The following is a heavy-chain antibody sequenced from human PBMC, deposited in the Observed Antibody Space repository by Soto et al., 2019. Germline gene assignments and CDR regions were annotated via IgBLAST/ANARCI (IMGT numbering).Heavy chain of an antibody. D-gene: IGHD3-3*01. V-gene: IGHV3-30*18. CDR2: ISDDGSNK. Sequence: LRLSCAASGFTFSNYGMHWVRQAPGKGLEWVAFISDDGSNKYYADSMKGRFTMSRDNSKRTLYLRMSSLRVEDTAVYYCTKRRNVLRFLEWSSGMEVWGQGTTVTVSS. CDR3: TKRRNVLRFLEWSSGMEV. CDR1: GFTFSNYG. J-gene: IGHJ6*02.